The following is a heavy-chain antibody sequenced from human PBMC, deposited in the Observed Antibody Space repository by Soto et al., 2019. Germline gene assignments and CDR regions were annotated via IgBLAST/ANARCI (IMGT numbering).Heavy chain of an antibody. CDR1: GGSISSCY. CDR3: AQLLAGKFSDN. Sequence: SETLSLTCTVSGGSISSCYWSWIRQPPGKGLEWIGEINHSGSNNYNPFLKSRVHISVDTSKEQFSLKLSSVTAADTAVYYCAQLLAGKFSDNWGQGSLITVS. CDR2: INHSGSN. V-gene: IGHV4-34*01. J-gene: IGHJ4*02. D-gene: IGHD3-3*01.